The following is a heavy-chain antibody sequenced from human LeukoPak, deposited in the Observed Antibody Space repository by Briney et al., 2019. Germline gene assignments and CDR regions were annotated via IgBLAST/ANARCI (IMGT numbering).Heavy chain of an antibody. Sequence: VASVKVSCKASGYTFTGYYMHWVRQAPGQGLEWMGWINPNSGGTNYAQKFQGRVTMTRDTSISTAYMELSRLRSDDTAVYYCARELGNYYYYYMDVWGKGTTVTVSS. J-gene: IGHJ6*03. CDR3: ARELGNYYYYYMDV. CDR1: GYTFTGYY. CDR2: INPNSGGT. D-gene: IGHD7-27*01. V-gene: IGHV1-2*02.